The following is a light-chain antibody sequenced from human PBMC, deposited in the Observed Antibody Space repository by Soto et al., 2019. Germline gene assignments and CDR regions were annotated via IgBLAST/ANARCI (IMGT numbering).Light chain of an antibody. CDR3: QHYYNWPRT. CDR2: GAS. CDR1: QSVGSN. V-gene: IGKV3-15*01. J-gene: IGKJ1*01. Sequence: EIVMTQSPATLSVSPGERATLSCRASQSVGSNLAWYQQKPGQSPRLLVYGASTRATGIPARFSGSGSGTEVTLTISSLQSQDFAVYYCQHYYNWPRTFGQGTKVEIK.